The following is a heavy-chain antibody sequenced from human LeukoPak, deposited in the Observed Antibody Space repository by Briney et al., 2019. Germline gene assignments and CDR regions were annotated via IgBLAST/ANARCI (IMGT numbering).Heavy chain of an antibody. J-gene: IGHJ6*02. CDR3: ARDHVVEMATISHYYYYYGMDV. Sequence: HPGGCPRLACAASGSTFSDNGMSWVRQAPGKGLEWVSGISGSGGTILHADSVKGRFIISRDNSKSTLFLQMSSLRVEDKAVYYCARDHVVEMATISHYYYYYGMDVWGQGTTVTVSS. D-gene: IGHD5-24*01. V-gene: IGHV3-23*01. CDR1: GSTFSDNG. CDR2: ISGSGGTI.